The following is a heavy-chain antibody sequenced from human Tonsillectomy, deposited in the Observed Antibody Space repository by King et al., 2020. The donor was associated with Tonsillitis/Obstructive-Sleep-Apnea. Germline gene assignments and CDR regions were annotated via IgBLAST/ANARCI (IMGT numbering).Heavy chain of an antibody. CDR1: GFTFSNAW. D-gene: IGHD2-8*02. J-gene: IGHJ4*02. CDR2: IKSKTVGGTT. V-gene: IGHV3-15*01. Sequence: VQLVESGGGLVKPGGSLRLSCAASGFTFSNAWMSWVRQAPGKGLEWVGRIKSKTVGGTTDYAAPVKGRFTISRDDSKNTLYLQMNSLKTEDTAVYYCTTDFWWGYWGQGTLVTVSS. CDR3: TTDFWWGY.